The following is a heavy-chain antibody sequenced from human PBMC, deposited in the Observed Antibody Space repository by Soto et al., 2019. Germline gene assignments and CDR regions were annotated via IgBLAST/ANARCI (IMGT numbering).Heavy chain of an antibody. CDR1: GFTFNTHW. CDR3: ARCGARGVDY. V-gene: IGHV3-74*01. CDR2: IYVDGITT. D-gene: IGHD3-10*01. J-gene: IGHJ4*02. Sequence: PGGSLRLSCTASGFTFNTHWMRWVRQAPGKGLVWVSRIYVDGITTNYADSVKGRLTVSRDNAKNTVYLHVNTLRDEDTAVYYSARCGARGVDYWGQGTLVTVSS.